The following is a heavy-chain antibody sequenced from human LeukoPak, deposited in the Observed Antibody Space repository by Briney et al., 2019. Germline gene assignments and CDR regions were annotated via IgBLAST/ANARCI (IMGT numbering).Heavy chain of an antibody. CDR2: IYYSGST. CDR1: GGSISSDDYY. V-gene: IGHV4-30-4*08. J-gene: IGHJ5*02. CDR3: ARCPSPGWFDP. Sequence: PSETLSLTCTVSGGSISSDDYYWSWIRQPPGKGPEWIGFIYYSGSTYYKPSLKSRVTISMDTSKNQFSLGLSSVTAADTAVYYCARCPSPGWFDPWGQGTLVTVSS.